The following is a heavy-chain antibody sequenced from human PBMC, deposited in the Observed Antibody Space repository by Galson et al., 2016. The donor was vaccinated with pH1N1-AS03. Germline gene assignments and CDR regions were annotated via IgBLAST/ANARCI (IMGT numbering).Heavy chain of an antibody. J-gene: IGHJ6*02. V-gene: IGHV1-18*01. CDR1: GYTFTHYG. Sequence: SVKVSCKASGYTFTHYGVSWVRQAPGQGLEWMGGISSFTGSTNYAQKLQDRVTMTRDTSTSTAYMELRSLRSDDTADYFRARDAAYYYGMDVWGQGTTVIVS. CDR2: ISSFTGST. CDR3: ARDAAYYYGMDV. D-gene: IGHD6-25*01.